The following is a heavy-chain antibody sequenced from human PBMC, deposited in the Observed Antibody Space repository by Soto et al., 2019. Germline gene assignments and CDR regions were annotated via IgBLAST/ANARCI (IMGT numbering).Heavy chain of an antibody. V-gene: IGHV4-39*01. D-gene: IGHD5-12*01. Sequence: SETLALTCTVSGGSFSSGSYCWSWIRQHPGKGLEWIGNIDYSGSTYYNPSLKSRVTKSVDTSKNQFSLKLSSVTAADTAVYYCARQGYSGHDPIDYWGQGALVTVSS. CDR3: ARQGYSGHDPIDY. CDR2: IDYSGST. J-gene: IGHJ4*02. CDR1: GGSFSSGSYC.